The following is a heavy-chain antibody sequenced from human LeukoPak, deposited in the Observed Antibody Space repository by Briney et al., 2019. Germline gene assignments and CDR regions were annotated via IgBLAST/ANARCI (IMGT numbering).Heavy chain of an antibody. CDR1: GVTFDDYG. CDR3: ARVYQGVSLFDGIDY. J-gene: IGHJ4*02. D-gene: IGHD3-10*01. CDR2: INWNGGST. Sequence: GGSLRLSCAASGVTFDDYGMSWVRQAPGKGLEWVSGINWNGGSTGYADSVKGRFTISRDNAKKSLYLQMNSLRAEDTAVYYCARVYQGVSLFDGIDYWGQGTLVTVSS. V-gene: IGHV3-20*04.